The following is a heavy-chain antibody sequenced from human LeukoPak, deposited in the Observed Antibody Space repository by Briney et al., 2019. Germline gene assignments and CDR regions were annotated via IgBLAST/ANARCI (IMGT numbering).Heavy chain of an antibody. CDR2: ISGSGTST. D-gene: IGHD3-10*01. CDR3: ARDYFSRAALLGYFDL. J-gene: IGHJ2*01. V-gene: IGHV3-23*01. CDR1: GFIFSNYV. Sequence: HAGGSLRLSCVASGFIFSNYVMNWVRQAPGKGLECVSSISGSGTSTYYADSVKGRFTSSRDNSKNTLYLQMNSLRAEDTAVYYCARDYFSRAALLGYFDLWGRGTLVTVSS.